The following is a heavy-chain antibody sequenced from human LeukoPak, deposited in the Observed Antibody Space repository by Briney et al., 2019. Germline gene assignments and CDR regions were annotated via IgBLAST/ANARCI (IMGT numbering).Heavy chain of an antibody. D-gene: IGHD4-23*01. CDR3: AKDQDYGGNSESAFDI. J-gene: IGHJ3*02. CDR2: ISWNSGSI. V-gene: IGHV3-9*01. CDR1: GFTFDDYA. Sequence: PGGSLRLSCAASGFTFDDYAMHWVRQAPGKGLEWVSGISWNSGSIGYADSVKGRFTISRDNAKNSLYLQMNGLRAEDTALYYCAKDQDYGGNSESAFDIWGQGTMVTVSS.